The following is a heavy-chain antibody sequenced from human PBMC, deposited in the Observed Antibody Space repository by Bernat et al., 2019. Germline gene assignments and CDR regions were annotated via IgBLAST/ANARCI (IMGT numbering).Heavy chain of an antibody. Sequence: EVQVVESGGGLVQPGGSLRLSCVASGFTFSSFEMNWVRQAPGKGLEWVSYVSSTSTAVYDADSVKGRFTISRDNAKNSLYLQLNSLRAEDTAVYYCARGLRARGLAFDIWGQGTMVTVSS. D-gene: IGHD3-10*01. CDR1: GFTFSSFE. V-gene: IGHV3-48*03. CDR2: VSSTSTAV. J-gene: IGHJ3*02. CDR3: ARGLRARGLAFDI.